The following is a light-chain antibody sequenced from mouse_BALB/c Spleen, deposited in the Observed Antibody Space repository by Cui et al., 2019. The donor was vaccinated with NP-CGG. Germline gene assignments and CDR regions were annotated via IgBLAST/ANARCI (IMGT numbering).Light chain of an antibody. J-gene: IGLJ1*01. CDR2: GTN. Sequence: QAVVTQESALTTSPGETVTLTCRSSTGAVTTSNYANWVQEKQDHLFTGLIGGTNNRAPGVPARFSGSLIGDKAVLTITGAQTDDEARYFCALWYSNHWVFGGGTKLTVL. CDR3: ALWYSNHWV. V-gene: IGLV1*01. CDR1: TGAVTTSNY.